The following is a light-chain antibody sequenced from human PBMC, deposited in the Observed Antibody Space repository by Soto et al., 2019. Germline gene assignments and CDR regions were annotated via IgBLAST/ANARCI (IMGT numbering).Light chain of an antibody. Sequence: QSVLTQPASVSGSPGQSITVSCTGTGSYVGAYNFVSWYQLHPGEAPKVLIYEVSKRPPGVSSRFSGSKSGNTASLTISGLQAEDEADYYCCSHAGSIFAVFGGGTK. CDR3: CSHAGSIFAV. CDR2: EVS. J-gene: IGLJ2*01. V-gene: IGLV2-23*02. CDR1: GSYVGAYNF.